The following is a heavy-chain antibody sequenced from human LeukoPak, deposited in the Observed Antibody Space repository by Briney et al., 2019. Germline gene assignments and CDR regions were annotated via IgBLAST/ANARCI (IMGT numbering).Heavy chain of an antibody. J-gene: IGHJ6*03. Sequence: SETLSLTCAVYGGSFSGYYWSWIRQPPGKGLEWIGEINHSGSTNYNPSLKSRVTISVDTSKNQFSLKLSSVTAADTAVYYCASSGQTGTYYYLDVWGKGTTVTVSS. CDR2: INHSGST. V-gene: IGHV4-34*01. CDR1: GGSFSGYY. CDR3: ASSGQTGTYYYLDV. D-gene: IGHD2-15*01.